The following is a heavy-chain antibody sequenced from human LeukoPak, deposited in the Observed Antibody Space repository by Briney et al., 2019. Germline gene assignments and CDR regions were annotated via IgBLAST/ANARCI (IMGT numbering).Heavy chain of an antibody. D-gene: IGHD3-22*01. CDR1: GYTXTXYY. CDR2: INPNSGGT. Sequence: XVSCXXXGYTXTXYYMHXVRQAPGQGLEWMGRINPNSGGTNYAQKFQARVTMTRDTSISTAYMELSRLRSDDTALYYCARAAYYYDGSGYYLGDWGQGTLVTVSS. CDR3: ARAAYYYDGSGYYLGD. V-gene: IGHV1-2*06. J-gene: IGHJ4*02.